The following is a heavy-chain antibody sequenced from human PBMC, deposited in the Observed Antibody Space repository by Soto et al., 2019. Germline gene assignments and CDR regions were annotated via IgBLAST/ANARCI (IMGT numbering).Heavy chain of an antibody. V-gene: IGHV1-18*01. CDR3: ARSGGIVVVAPRLLDY. CDR2: ISAYNGNT. D-gene: IGHD2-15*01. Sequence: GASVKVSCKASGYTFTSYGISWVRQTPGQGLEWMGWISAYNGNTNYAQKLQGGVTMTTDTSTSTAYMELRSLRSDDTAVYYCARSGGIVVVAPRLLDYWGQGTLVTVSS. J-gene: IGHJ4*02. CDR1: GYTFTSYG.